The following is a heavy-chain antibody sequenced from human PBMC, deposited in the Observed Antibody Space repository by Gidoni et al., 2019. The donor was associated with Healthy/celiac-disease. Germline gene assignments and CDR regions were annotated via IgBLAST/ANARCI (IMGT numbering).Heavy chain of an antibody. CDR2: INAGNGNT. J-gene: IGHJ4*02. D-gene: IGHD1-7*01. CDR1: GYTCTSYA. CDR3: ARAGIGTTLPLGFDY. Sequence: QVQLVQSGAEVKKPGASVKVSCKASGYTCTSYAMHWVRQAPGQRLEWMGWINAGNGNTKYSQKFQGRVTITRDTSASTAYMELSSLRSEDTAVYYCARAGIGTTLPLGFDYWGQGTLVTVSS. V-gene: IGHV1-3*01.